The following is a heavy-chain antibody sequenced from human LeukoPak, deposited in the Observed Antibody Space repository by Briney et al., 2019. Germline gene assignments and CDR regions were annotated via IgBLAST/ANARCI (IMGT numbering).Heavy chain of an antibody. Sequence: SETLSLTCAVSGGSISSGNWWSWVRQPPGKVLEWIGSIYYSGSTYYNPSLKSRVTISVDTSKNQFSLKLSSVTAADTAVYYCAGRGFDYWGQGTLVTVSS. V-gene: IGHV4-39*01. D-gene: IGHD1-26*01. CDR3: AGRGFDY. J-gene: IGHJ4*02. CDR1: GGSISSGNW. CDR2: IYYSGST.